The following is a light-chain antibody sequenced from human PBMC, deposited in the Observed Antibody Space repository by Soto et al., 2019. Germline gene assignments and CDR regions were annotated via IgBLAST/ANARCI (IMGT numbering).Light chain of an antibody. CDR2: ENN. CDR3: QSYDSSLSGYX. CDR1: SSNIGAGYE. J-gene: IGLJ1*01. V-gene: IGLV1-40*01. Sequence: QSVLTQPPSVSEAPGQRVTISCTGSSSNIGAGYEAHWYQQVPGTAPKLLIYENNNRPSGVPDRFSGSKSGTSASLAITGLQDEDEAEYYCQSYDSSLSGYXFXTGXKVTVL.